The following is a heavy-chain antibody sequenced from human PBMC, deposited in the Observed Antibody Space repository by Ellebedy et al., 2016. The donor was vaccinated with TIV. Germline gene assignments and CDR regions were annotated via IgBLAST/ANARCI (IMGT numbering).Heavy chain of an antibody. Sequence: SETLSLTXTVSGGSISSYYWSWIRQPPGKGLEWIGYIYYSGSTNYNPSLKSRVTISVDTSKNQFSLKLSSVTAADTAVYYCARGISDYWGQGTLVTVSS. CDR3: ARGISDY. J-gene: IGHJ4*02. CDR1: GGSISSYY. CDR2: IYYSGST. V-gene: IGHV4-59*01.